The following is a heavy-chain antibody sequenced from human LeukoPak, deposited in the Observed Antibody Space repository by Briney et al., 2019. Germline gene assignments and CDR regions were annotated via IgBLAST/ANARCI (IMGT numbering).Heavy chain of an antibody. D-gene: IGHD6-19*01. CDR1: GGSISSYY. CDR3: ARHYSSGWYVMGD. CDR2: IYYSGST. V-gene: IGHV4-59*08. J-gene: IGHJ4*02. Sequence: PSETLSLTCTVSGGSISSYYWSWIRQPPGKGLEWIGYIYYSGSTNYNPSLKSRVTISVDTSKNQFSLKLSSVTAADTAVYYCARHYSSGWYVMGDWGQGTLVTVSS.